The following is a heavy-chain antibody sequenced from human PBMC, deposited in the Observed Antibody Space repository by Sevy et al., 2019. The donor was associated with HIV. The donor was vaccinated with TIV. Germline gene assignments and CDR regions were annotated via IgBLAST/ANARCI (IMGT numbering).Heavy chain of an antibody. Sequence: GGSLRLSCAVSGFTFSNYAMSWVRQAPGKGLEWLSTISGSGRNTYYPDSVRGRFTVSRDNSMNTLYAQMNSLRAEDTAVYYCAKNLFYDSSGYSGLDYWGQGTLVTVSS. V-gene: IGHV3-23*01. D-gene: IGHD3-22*01. CDR1: GFTFSNYA. J-gene: IGHJ4*02. CDR2: ISGSGRNT. CDR3: AKNLFYDSSGYSGLDY.